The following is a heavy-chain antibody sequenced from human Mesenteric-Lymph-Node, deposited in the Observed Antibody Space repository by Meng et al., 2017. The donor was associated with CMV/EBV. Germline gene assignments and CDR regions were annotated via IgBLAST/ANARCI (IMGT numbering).Heavy chain of an antibody. CDR1: GGPLSGFY. CDR3: ARPVGHCSAATCYAPFDF. J-gene: IGHJ4*02. D-gene: IGHD2-2*01. V-gene: IGHV4-34*01. Sequence: SETLSLTCGVYGGPLSGFYWSRIRQSPGKGLEWIGEIDHNRRTNYNPSLESRVTMSIDTSNNQFSLRLRSVTAADTAVYYCARPVGHCSAATCYAPFDFWGQGTLVTVSS. CDR2: IDHNRRT.